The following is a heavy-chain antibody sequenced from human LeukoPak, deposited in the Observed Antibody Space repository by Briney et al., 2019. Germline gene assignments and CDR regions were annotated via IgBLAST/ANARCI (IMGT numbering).Heavy chain of an antibody. D-gene: IGHD2-8*01. V-gene: IGHV3-30*02. J-gene: IGHJ5*02. CDR3: AQDVPIERVPGVGPGS. CDR1: GFTFSSYG. Sequence: GRSLRLSCAASGFTFSSYGMHWVRQAPGKGLEWVTFIQYDGSVIFYADSVKGRFTISRDNSKNTVYLQMSSLTTEDTAVYFCAQDVPIERVPGVGPGSWGQGTLVTVSS. CDR2: IQYDGSVI.